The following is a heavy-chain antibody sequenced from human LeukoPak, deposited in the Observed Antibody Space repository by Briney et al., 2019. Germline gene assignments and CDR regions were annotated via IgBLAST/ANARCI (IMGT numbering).Heavy chain of an antibody. Sequence: GGSLRLSCAASGFTFTTYAMTWVRQAPGKGLEWVSSIGAGGAATFYSDSVKGRFTISRDNSMNTLYLQMSSLRADDTAVYYCGRPTKFWLIQGDGVDVWGQGTLVTVSS. CDR3: GRPTKFWLIQGDGVDV. V-gene: IGHV3-23*01. CDR1: GFTFTTYA. D-gene: IGHD6-19*01. CDR2: IGAGGAAT. J-gene: IGHJ4*02.